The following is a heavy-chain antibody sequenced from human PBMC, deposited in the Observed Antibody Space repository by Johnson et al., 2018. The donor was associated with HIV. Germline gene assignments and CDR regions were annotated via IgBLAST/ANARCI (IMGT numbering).Heavy chain of an antibody. Sequence: VQLVESGGGVVQPGRSLRLSCASSGFTFSSYAMHWVRQAPGKGLEWVAGILYDGSNKYYADSVKGRFTISRDNSKNTLYLQMNSLRAEDTALYYCARSVGYGSGGSCSPDAFDIWGQGTMVTVSS. D-gene: IGHD2-15*01. CDR1: GFTFSSYA. CDR2: ILYDGSNK. V-gene: IGHV3-30-3*01. CDR3: ARSVGYGSGGSCSPDAFDI. J-gene: IGHJ3*02.